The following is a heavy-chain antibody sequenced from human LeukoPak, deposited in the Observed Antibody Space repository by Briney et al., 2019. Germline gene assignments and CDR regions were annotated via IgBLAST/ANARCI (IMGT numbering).Heavy chain of an antibody. CDR1: GGSISSYY. V-gene: IGHV4-59*08. CDR3: ASGERGYSYGPLDY. CDR2: IFYAGST. D-gene: IGHD5-18*01. J-gene: IGHJ4*02. Sequence: MTSETLSLTCTVSGGSISSYYWTWIRQPPGKGLEWIGYIFYAGSTTYNPSLKSRVTISIDTSKNQFSLKLNSVTAADTAVYYCASGERGYSYGPLDYWGRGTLVTVSS.